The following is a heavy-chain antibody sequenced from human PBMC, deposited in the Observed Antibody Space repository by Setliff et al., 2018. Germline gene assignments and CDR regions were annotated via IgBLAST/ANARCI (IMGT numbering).Heavy chain of an antibody. CDR3: ARVTLSYCSGGSCYGWFDP. D-gene: IGHD2-15*01. J-gene: IGHJ5*02. CDR2: ISAYNGNT. V-gene: IGHV1-18*01. Sequence: GASVKVFCKASGYTFTSYGISWVRQAPGQGLEWMGWISAYNGNTNYAQKLQGRVTMTTDTSTSTAYMELRSLRSDDTAVYYCARVTLSYCSGGSCYGWFDPWGQGTQVTVSS. CDR1: GYTFTSYG.